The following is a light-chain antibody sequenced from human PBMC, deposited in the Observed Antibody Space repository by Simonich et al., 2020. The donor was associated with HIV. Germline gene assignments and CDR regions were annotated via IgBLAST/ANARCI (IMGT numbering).Light chain of an antibody. CDR2: WAP. CDR1: QSVLYTSNNKTY. J-gene: IGKJ3*01. Sequence: DIVMTQSPDSLAVSLGERATINCKSSQSVLYTSNNKTYLAWYQQKPGQPPKLLIYWAPTRESGVPDRFSGSGSGSDFTLTISSLQAEDVAVYYCQQYYSSPPTFGPGTKVDIK. V-gene: IGKV4-1*01. CDR3: QQYYSSPPT.